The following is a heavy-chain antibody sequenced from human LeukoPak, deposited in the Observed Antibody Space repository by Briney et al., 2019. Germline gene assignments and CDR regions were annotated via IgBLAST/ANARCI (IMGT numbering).Heavy chain of an antibody. J-gene: IGHJ4*02. CDR1: GGPISPYY. CDR2: IYYSGST. Sequence: PSETLSLTCTVSGGPISPYYWSWIRQPPGKGLEWIGYIYYSGSTSYNPSLKRRVTISVDTSKNQFSLKLSSVTAADTAVYYCARHGGGGESYPRVFDYWGRGNLVTVSS. CDR3: ARHGGGGESYPRVFDY. D-gene: IGHD1-26*01. V-gene: IGHV4-59*08.